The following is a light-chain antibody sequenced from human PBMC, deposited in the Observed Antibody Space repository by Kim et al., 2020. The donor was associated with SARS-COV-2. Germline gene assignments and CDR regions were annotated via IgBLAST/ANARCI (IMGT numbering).Light chain of an antibody. V-gene: IGLV3-25*03. J-gene: IGLJ3*02. Sequence: PGQTARITCSGDALPKQYAYWYQQKPGQAPVLVIYKDSERPSGIPERFSGSSSWTTVTLTISGVQAEDEADYYCQSADSSGTHWVFGGGTQLTVL. CDR1: ALPKQY. CDR2: KDS. CDR3: QSADSSGTHWV.